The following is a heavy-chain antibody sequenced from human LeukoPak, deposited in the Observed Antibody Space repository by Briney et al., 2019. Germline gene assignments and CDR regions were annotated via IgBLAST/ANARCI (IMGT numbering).Heavy chain of an antibody. D-gene: IGHD1-20*01. Sequence: GGTLRLSCAASGFTFSSYGMSWVRQAPGKGLEWVSAISGSGGSTYYADSVKGRFTISRDNSKNTLYLQMNSLRAEDTAVYYCAKTHPYNWNHYFDYWGQGTLVTVSS. V-gene: IGHV3-23*01. CDR1: GFTFSSYG. J-gene: IGHJ4*02. CDR3: AKTHPYNWNHYFDY. CDR2: ISGSGGST.